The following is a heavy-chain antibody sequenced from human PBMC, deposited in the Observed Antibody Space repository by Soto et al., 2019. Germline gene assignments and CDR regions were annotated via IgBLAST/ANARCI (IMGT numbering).Heavy chain of an antibody. D-gene: IGHD3-22*01. CDR2: IYWDDDK. V-gene: IGHV2-5*02. J-gene: IGHJ4*02. CDR3: SHQSSIYYDSSGLYYGIY. Sequence: SGPTLVNPTQTLTLTCTFSGFSLRTSGVGVGWIRQPPGKALEWLALIYWDDDKRYSPSLRSRLTITKDTSKNQVVLTMTNVEPVDTATYYCSHQSSIYYDSSGLYYGIYWGQGTLVTVSS. CDR1: GFSLRTSGVG.